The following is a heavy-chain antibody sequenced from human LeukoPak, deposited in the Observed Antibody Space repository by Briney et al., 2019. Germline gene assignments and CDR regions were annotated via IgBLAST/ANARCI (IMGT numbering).Heavy chain of an antibody. Sequence: ASVKVSCKASGYTFTSYYMHWVRQAPGQGLEWMGIINPSGGSTSYAQKFQGRVTMTRDMSTSTVYMELSSLRSEDTAVYYCARGGYYDLLTGSPFDNWGQGTLVTVSS. D-gene: IGHD3-9*01. CDR1: GYTFTSYY. CDR3: ARGGYYDLLTGSPFDN. CDR2: INPSGGST. J-gene: IGHJ4*02. V-gene: IGHV1-46*01.